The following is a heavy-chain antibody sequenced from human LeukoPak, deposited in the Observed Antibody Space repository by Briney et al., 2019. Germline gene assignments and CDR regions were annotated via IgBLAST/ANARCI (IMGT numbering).Heavy chain of an antibody. D-gene: IGHD1-26*01. J-gene: IGHJ4*02. CDR3: GKHDSASDY. Sequence: GGSLRLSCVASGFIFSSYGMHWVRQAPGKGLEWVAFTRSDGSDKYYTGSVKGRFTISRDNSKNTLYLQMNSLRAEDTAVYYCGKHDSASDYWGQGIVVTVSS. V-gene: IGHV3-30*02. CDR1: GFIFSSYG. CDR2: TRSDGSDK.